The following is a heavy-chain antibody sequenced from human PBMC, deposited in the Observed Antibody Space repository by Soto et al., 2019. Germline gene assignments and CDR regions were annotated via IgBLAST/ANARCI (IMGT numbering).Heavy chain of an antibody. CDR2: IIPIFGTA. Sequence: ASVKVSCKASGGTFSSYAISWVRQAPGQGLEWMGGIIPIFGTANYAQKFQGRVTITADESTSTAYMELSSLRSEDTAVYYCARDPYYYDSSGYNYNWFDPWGQGTLVTVSS. D-gene: IGHD3-22*01. V-gene: IGHV1-69*13. CDR1: GGTFSSYA. CDR3: ARDPYYYDSSGYNYNWFDP. J-gene: IGHJ5*02.